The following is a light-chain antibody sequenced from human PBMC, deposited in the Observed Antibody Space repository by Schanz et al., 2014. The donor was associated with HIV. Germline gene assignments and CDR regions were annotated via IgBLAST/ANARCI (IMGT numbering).Light chain of an antibody. Sequence: QSALTQPASVSGSPGQSITISCRGTSRDVGGYNYVSWYQQHPGKAPKLMIYDVTNRPSGISSRFSGSKSGNTASLTISGLPPEDEADYYCSSYTTSSTYVFGTGTKLTVL. V-gene: IGLV2-14*03. CDR3: SSYTTSSTYV. CDR2: DVT. J-gene: IGLJ1*01. CDR1: SRDVGGYNY.